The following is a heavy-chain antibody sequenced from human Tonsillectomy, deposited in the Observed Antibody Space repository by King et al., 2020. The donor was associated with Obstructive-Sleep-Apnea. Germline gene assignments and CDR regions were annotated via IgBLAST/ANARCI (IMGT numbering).Heavy chain of an antibody. CDR3: AKDHLFGELFFDAFDI. Sequence: VQLVESGGGLVQPGRSLRLSCAASGFTFDDYAMHWVRQAPGKGLEWVSGISWNSDSIDYADSVKGRFTISRDNAKNSLYLQMNSLRAEDTALYYCAKDHLFGELFFDAFDIWRQGTMVTVSS. D-gene: IGHD3-10*01. V-gene: IGHV3-9*01. CDR1: GFTFDDYA. J-gene: IGHJ3*02. CDR2: ISWNSDSI.